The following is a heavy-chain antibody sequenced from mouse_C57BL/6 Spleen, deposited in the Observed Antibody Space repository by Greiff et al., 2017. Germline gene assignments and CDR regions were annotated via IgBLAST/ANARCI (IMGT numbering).Heavy chain of an antibody. CDR1: GYTFTDYY. CDR3: ARNYYYGSSSGFAY. D-gene: IGHD1-1*01. V-gene: IGHV1-26*01. J-gene: IGHJ3*01. Sequence: VQLQQSGPELVKPGASVKISCKASGYTFTDYYMNWVKQSHGKSLEWIGDINPNNGGTSYNQKFKGKATLTVDKSSSTAYMELRSLTSEDSAVYYCARNYYYGSSSGFAYWGQGTLVTVSA. CDR2: INPNNGGT.